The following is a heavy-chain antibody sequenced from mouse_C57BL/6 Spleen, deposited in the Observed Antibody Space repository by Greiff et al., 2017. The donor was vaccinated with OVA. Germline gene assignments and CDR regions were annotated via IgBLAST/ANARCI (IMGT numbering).Heavy chain of an antibody. CDR1: GFNIKDDY. V-gene: IGHV14-4*01. CDR3: TTWGGDY. Sequence: VQLQQSGAELVRPGASVKLSCTASGFNIKDDYMHWVKQRPEQGLEWIGWIDPENGDTEYASKFQGKATITTYTSSNTTYLQLSRLTSEYTAVYYCTTWGGDYWGQGTTLTVSA. CDR2: IDPENGDT. J-gene: IGHJ2*01.